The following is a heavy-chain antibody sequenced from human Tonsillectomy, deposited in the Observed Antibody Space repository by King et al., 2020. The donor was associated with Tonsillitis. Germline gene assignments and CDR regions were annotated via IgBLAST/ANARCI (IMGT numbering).Heavy chain of an antibody. V-gene: IGHV4-34*01. CDR1: GGSFSGYY. CDR2: INHSGSA. J-gene: IGHJ3*02. CDR3: ARDLYYYDSSDYSFAFDI. Sequence: VQLQQWGAGLLKPSETLSLTCAVYGGSFSGYYWSWIRQSPVKGLEWIGEINHSGSANNNPSLKSRVTISVDTSKNQFSLKLTSVTAADTAVYYCARDLYYYDSSDYSFAFDIWGQGTMVTVSS. D-gene: IGHD3-22*01.